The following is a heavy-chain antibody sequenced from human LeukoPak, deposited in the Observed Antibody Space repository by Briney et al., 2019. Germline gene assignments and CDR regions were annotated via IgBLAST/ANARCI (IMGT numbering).Heavy chain of an antibody. D-gene: IGHD2-2*01. CDR1: GFTFSTFA. J-gene: IGHJ3*02. CDR3: TRDQRKYCSRTTCFVFDI. V-gene: IGHV3-23*01. CDR2: ISGSGDVT. Sequence: GGSLRLSCAASGFTFSTFAMNWVRQAPGKGLEWVSAISGSGDVTYFGDSVKGRFTISRDNSKNLLYLQMNTLRAEDTAVYYCTRDQRKYCSRTTCFVFDIWGQGTVVSVSS.